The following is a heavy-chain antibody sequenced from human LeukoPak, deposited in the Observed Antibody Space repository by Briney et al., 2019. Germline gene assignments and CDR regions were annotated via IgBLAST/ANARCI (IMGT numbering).Heavy chain of an antibody. J-gene: IGHJ4*02. D-gene: IGHD6-19*01. V-gene: IGHV3-7*01. CDR3: ARDQGAIAVAGDYFDY. Sequence: PGRSLRLSCAASGFTFSSYAMHWVRQAPGKGLEWVADIKQDGIEKYYVDSVKGRFTISRDNAKNSLYLQMNSLRAEDTAVYYCARDQGAIAVAGDYFDYWGQGTLVTVSS. CDR2: IKQDGIEK. CDR1: GFTFSSYA.